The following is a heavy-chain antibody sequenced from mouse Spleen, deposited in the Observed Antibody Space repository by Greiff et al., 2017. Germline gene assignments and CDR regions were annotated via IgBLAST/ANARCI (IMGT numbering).Heavy chain of an antibody. CDR2: ISSGGSYT. Sequence: EVNLVESGGGLVKPGGSLKLSCAASGFTFSSYAMSWVRQTPEKRLEWVATISSGGSYTYYPDSVKGRFTISRDNAKNTLYLQMSSLRSEDTAMYYCARDYGYDLYYFDYWGQGTTLTVSS. V-gene: IGHV5-9-1*01. D-gene: IGHD2-2*01. CDR3: ARDYGYDLYYFDY. J-gene: IGHJ2*01. CDR1: GFTFSSYA.